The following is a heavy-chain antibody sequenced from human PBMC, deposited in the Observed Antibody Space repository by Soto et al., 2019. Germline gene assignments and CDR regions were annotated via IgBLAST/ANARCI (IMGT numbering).Heavy chain of an antibody. V-gene: IGHV3-23*01. D-gene: IGHD2-15*01. CDR2: ISGSGGST. CDR3: AKDATGYCSGGSCFVGFQH. CDR1: GFTFSSYA. J-gene: IGHJ1*01. Sequence: GGSLRLSCAASGFTFSSYAMSWVRQAPGKGLEWVSAISGSGGSTYYADSVKGRFTISRDNSKNTLYLQMNSLRAEDTAVYYCAKDATGYCSGGSCFVGFQHWGQGTLVTVSS.